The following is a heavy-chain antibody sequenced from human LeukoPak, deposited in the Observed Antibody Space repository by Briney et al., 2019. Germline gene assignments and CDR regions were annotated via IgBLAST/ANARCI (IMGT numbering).Heavy chain of an antibody. V-gene: IGHV1-69*04. CDR1: GGTFSSYA. D-gene: IGHD3-10*01. Sequence: SVKVSCKASGGTFSSYAISWVRQAPGQGLEWMGRIIPILGIANYAQKFQGGVTITADKSTSTAYMELGSLRSEDTAVYYCASAKLWFGELPDYWGQGTLVTVSS. CDR2: IIPILGIA. J-gene: IGHJ4*02. CDR3: ASAKLWFGELPDY.